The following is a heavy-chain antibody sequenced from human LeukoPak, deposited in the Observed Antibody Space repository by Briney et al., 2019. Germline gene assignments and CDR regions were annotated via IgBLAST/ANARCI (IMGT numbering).Heavy chain of an antibody. CDR3: ARGETYYDILVPHYYYMDV. J-gene: IGHJ6*03. CDR2: IYTSGST. Sequence: SETLSLTCTVSGGSISSYYWSWIRQPAGKGLEWIGRIYTSGSTNYNPSLKSRVTMSVDTSKNQFSLKLSSVTAADTAVYYCARGETYYDILVPHYYYMDVWGKGTTVTVSS. D-gene: IGHD3-9*01. V-gene: IGHV4-4*07. CDR1: GGSISSYY.